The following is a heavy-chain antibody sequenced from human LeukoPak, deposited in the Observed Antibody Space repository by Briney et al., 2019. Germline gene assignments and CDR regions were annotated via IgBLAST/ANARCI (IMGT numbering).Heavy chain of an antibody. CDR3: ARSRRQWLVNWFDP. CDR1: GGSFSGYY. D-gene: IGHD6-19*01. Sequence: SETLSLTCAVYGGSFSGYYWSWIRQPPGKGLEWIGEINHSGSTNYNPSLKSRVTISVDTSKNQFSVKLSSVTAADTAVYYCARSRRQWLVNWFDPWGQGTLVTVSS. CDR2: INHSGST. V-gene: IGHV4-34*01. J-gene: IGHJ5*02.